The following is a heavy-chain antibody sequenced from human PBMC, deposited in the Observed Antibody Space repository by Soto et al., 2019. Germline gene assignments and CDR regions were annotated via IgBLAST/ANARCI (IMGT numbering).Heavy chain of an antibody. J-gene: IGHJ5*02. CDR2: IYYSGST. D-gene: IGHD2-2*01. Sequence: SETLSLTCTVSGGSISSSSYYWGWIRQPPGKGLEWIGCIYYSGSTYYNPSLKSRVTISVDTSKNQFSLKLSSVTAADTAVYYCARGKSSREDIVVVPAAHSDNWFDPWGQGTLVTV. V-gene: IGHV4-39*07. CDR3: ARGKSSREDIVVVPAAHSDNWFDP. CDR1: GGSISSSSYY.